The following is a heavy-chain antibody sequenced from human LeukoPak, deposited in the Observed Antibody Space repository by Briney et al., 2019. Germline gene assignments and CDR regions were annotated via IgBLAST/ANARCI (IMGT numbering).Heavy chain of an antibody. Sequence: SETLSLTCTVSGGSISSGDYYWSWIRQPPGKGLEWIGYIYYSGSTYYNPSLKSRVTISVDTSKNQFSLKLSSVTAADTAVYYCARGYSGGSLNWFDPWGQGTLVTVSS. CDR3: ARGYSGGSLNWFDP. D-gene: IGHD2-15*01. J-gene: IGHJ5*02. CDR1: GGSISSGDYY. V-gene: IGHV4-30-4*01. CDR2: IYYSGST.